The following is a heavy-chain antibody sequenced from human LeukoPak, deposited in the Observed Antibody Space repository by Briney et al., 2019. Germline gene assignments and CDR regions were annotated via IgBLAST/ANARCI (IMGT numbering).Heavy chain of an antibody. CDR2: ISINADDT. V-gene: IGHV3-23*01. Sequence: PGGSLRLSCAASGFTFSSHAMTWVRQAPGKGLQWVSSISINADDTHYADSVKGRFTISRDNSKNTMYLQMNSLRAEDTAVYYCARAPYSSSWFDYWGQGTLVTVSS. CDR3: ARAPYSSSWFDY. J-gene: IGHJ4*02. D-gene: IGHD6-13*01. CDR1: GFTFSSHA.